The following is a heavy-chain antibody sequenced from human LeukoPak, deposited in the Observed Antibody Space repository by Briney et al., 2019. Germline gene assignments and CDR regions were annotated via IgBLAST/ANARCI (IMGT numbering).Heavy chain of an antibody. CDR1: GFTFSSYA. J-gene: IGHJ4*02. CDR2: IWYDGSNK. Sequence: PGGSLRLSCAASGFTFSSYAMHWVRQAPGKGLEWVAVIWYDGSNKYYADSVKGRFTISRDNSKNTLYLQMNSLRAEDTAVYYCAKKGPGNSGYDYEVYPDFDYWGQGTLVTVSS. V-gene: IGHV3-33*08. D-gene: IGHD5-12*01. CDR3: AKKGPGNSGYDYEVYPDFDY.